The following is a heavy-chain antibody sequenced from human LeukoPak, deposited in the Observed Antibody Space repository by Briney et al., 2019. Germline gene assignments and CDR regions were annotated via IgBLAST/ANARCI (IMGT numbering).Heavy chain of an antibody. CDR2: IHHSGST. D-gene: IGHD3-10*01. Sequence: SGTLSLTCAVSGGSISSSSWWSWVRQTPGKGLEWIGEIHHSGSTNYNPSLKSRVTISVDRSKNQFSLKLSSVTAADTAVYYCARGGDYYGSGIDYWGQGTLVTVSS. CDR1: GGSISSSSW. J-gene: IGHJ4*02. V-gene: IGHV4-4*02. CDR3: ARGGDYYGSGIDY.